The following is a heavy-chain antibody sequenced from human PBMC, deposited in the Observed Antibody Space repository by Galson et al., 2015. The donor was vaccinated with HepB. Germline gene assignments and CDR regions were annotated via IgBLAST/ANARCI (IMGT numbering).Heavy chain of an antibody. J-gene: IGHJ4*02. V-gene: IGHV5-51*01. CDR2: IYPGDSDT. D-gene: IGHD3-3*01. CDR3: AKGSGWLLSTLFDY. CDR1: GYSFTSYW. Sequence: QSGAEVKKPGESLKISCKGSGYSFTSYWIGWVRQMPGKGLERMGIIYPGDSDTRYSPSFQGQVTISRDNSKNTLYLQMNSLRAEDTAVYYCAKGSGWLLSTLFDYWGQGTLVTVSS.